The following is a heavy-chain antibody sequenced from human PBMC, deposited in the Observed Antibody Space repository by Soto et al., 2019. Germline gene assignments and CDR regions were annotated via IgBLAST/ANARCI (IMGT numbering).Heavy chain of an antibody. D-gene: IGHD6-13*01. CDR2: INAGNGNT. CDR3: ARESSSWANFDY. V-gene: IGHV1-3*01. Sequence: ASVKVSCKASGYTFTSYAMHWVRQAPGQRLEWMGWINAGNGNTKYSQKFQGRVTITRDTSASTAYMELSSLRSEDTAVYYCARESSSWANFDYWGQGTLVTVSS. J-gene: IGHJ4*02. CDR1: GYTFTSYA.